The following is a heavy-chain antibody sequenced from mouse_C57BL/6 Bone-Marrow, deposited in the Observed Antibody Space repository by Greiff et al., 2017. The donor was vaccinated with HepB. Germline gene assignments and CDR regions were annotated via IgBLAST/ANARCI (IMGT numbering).Heavy chain of an antibody. D-gene: IGHD1-1*01. V-gene: IGHV1-81*01. CDR1: GYTFTSYG. CDR2: IYPRSGNT. CDR3: ARGATVVRYYYAMDY. J-gene: IGHJ4*01. Sequence: VKLVESGAELARPGASVKLSCKASGYTFTSYGISWVKQRTGQGLEWIGEIYPRSGNTYYNEKFKGKATLTADKSSSTAYMELRSLTSEDSAVYFCARGATVVRYYYAMDYWGQGTSVTVSS.